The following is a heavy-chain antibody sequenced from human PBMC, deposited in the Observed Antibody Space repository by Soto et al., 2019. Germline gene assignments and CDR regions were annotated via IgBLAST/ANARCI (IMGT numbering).Heavy chain of an antibody. CDR3: AASAYCSVGSCYSGGIVFDI. D-gene: IGHD2-15*01. CDR1: GFTFTSSA. V-gene: IGHV1-58*02. Sequence: EASVKVSCKASGFTFTSSAMQWVRQARGQRLEWIGWIVVGSGNTNYAQKFQERVTITRDMSTSTAYMELSSLRSEDTAVYYCAASAYCSVGSCYSGGIVFDICGQGTMVPVSS. CDR2: IVVGSGNT. J-gene: IGHJ3*02.